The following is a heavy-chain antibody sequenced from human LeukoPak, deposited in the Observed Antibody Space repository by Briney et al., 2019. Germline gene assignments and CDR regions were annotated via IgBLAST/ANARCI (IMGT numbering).Heavy chain of an antibody. Sequence: GGSLRLSCAASGFTFSSYAMNWVRQAPGKGLEWVSAITGSGGRTYYADSVKGRFTISRDNSKNTLYLQMNSLRAEDTAVYYCAKDKARTYYYGSGSLGYFDYWGQGTLVTVSS. CDR3: AKDKARTYYYGSGSLGYFDY. J-gene: IGHJ4*02. CDR1: GFTFSSYA. CDR2: ITGSGGRT. V-gene: IGHV3-23*01. D-gene: IGHD3-10*01.